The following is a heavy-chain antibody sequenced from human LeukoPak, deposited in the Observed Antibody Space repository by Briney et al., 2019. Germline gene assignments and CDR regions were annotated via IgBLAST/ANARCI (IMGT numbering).Heavy chain of an antibody. CDR3: AREPVPTLWYNWNDGGYFDY. J-gene: IGHJ4*02. V-gene: IGHV3-30-3*01. Sequence: GRSLRLSCAASGFTFSSYAMHWVRQAPGKGLEWVAVISYDGSNKYYADSVKGRFTISRDNSKNTLYLQMNSLRAEDTAAYYCAREPVPTLWYNWNDGGYFDYWGQGTLVTVSS. CDR2: ISYDGSNK. D-gene: IGHD1-1*01. CDR1: GFTFSSYA.